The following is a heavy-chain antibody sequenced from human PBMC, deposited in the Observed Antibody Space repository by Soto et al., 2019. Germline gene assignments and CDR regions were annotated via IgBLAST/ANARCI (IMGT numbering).Heavy chain of an antibody. D-gene: IGHD1-26*01. J-gene: IGHJ5*02. Sequence: SETLSLTCTVSGGSLSSGGYYWSWIRQHPGKGLEWIGYIYYSGSTYYNPSLKSRVTISVDTSKNQFSLKLSSVTAADTAVYYCARGAGGSYRNWFDPWGQGTLDTVSS. CDR1: GGSLSSGGYY. CDR3: ARGAGGSYRNWFDP. CDR2: IYYSGST. V-gene: IGHV4-31*03.